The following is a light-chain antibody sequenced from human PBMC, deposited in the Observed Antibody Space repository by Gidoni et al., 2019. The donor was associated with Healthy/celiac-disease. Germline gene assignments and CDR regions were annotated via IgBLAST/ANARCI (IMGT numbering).Light chain of an antibody. J-gene: IGKJ5*01. V-gene: IGKV2-28*01. Sequence: DIVMTQSPLSLPVTPGEPASISCRSSQSLLHSNVYNYLDWYLQKPGQSPQLLIYLGSNLASGVPDRFSGSGSGTDFTLKISRVEAEDVGVYYCMQSLQTPTFGQGTRLEIK. CDR2: LGS. CDR1: QSLLHSNVYNY. CDR3: MQSLQTPT.